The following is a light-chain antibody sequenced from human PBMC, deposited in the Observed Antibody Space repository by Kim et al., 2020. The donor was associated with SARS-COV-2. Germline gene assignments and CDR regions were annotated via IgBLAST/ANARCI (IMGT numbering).Light chain of an antibody. CDR3: CSYAGTYTWV. CDR2: DVS. J-gene: IGLJ3*02. CDR1: SSDVGGYNY. Sequence: GQSVTISCTGTSSDVGGYNYVSWYQHHPGKAPKLMIDDVSKRPSGVPDRFSGSKSGNTASLTISGLQAEDEADYYCCSYAGTYTWVFGGGTQLTVL. V-gene: IGLV2-11*01.